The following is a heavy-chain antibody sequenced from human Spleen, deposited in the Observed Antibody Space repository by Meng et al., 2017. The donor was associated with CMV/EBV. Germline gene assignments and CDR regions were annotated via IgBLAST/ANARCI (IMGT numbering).Heavy chain of an antibody. CDR3: AGPDDMGSSPHDPFDM. CDR1: GASISSNY. V-gene: IGHV4-59*01. CDR2: ISYTGYI. D-gene: IGHD1-1*01. Sequence: SDTLSLTCTVSGASISSNYWSWSRRPPGKGLEYIGSISYTGYIEYNPALKGRVTISLDTSKNHFSLKLSSVTAANTAMYSCAGPDDMGSSPHDPFDMWGQGTMVTVSS. J-gene: IGHJ3*02.